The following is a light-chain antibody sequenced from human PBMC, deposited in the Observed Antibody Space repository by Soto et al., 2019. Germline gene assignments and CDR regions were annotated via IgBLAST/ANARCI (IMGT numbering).Light chain of an antibody. CDR3: QPYDGLPFT. CDR1: QNINIY. CDR2: DAS. J-gene: IGKJ3*01. V-gene: IGKV1-33*01. Sequence: DIQMTQSPSSLSASVGDRVTITCPASQNINIYLNWYQQSPGRGPKLLIYDASSLEKGVPSRFSGTGSGTHFTLTISSLQPEDIATYYCQPYDGLPFTFGPGTKVDIK.